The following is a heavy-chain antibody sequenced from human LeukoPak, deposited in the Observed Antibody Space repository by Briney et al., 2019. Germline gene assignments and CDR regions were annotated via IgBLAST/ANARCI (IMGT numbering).Heavy chain of an antibody. CDR3: ARDAGVYSRPSCAFDI. J-gene: IGHJ3*02. CDR1: GGSISSSSYY. Sequence: PSETLSLTCTVSGGSISSSSYYWGWIRQPPGKGLEWIGSIYYSGSTYYNPSLKSRVTISVDTSKNQFSLKLSSVTAADTAVYYCARDAGVYSRPSCAFDIWGQGTMVTVSS. D-gene: IGHD6-13*01. V-gene: IGHV4-39*07. CDR2: IYYSGST.